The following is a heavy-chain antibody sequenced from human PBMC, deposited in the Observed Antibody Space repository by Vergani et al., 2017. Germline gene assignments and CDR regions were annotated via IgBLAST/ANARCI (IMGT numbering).Heavy chain of an antibody. Sequence: QVQLQQWGAGLLKPSETLSLTCAVYGGSFSGYYWSWIRQPPGKGLECIGEINHSGSTNYNPSLKSRVTISVDTSKNQFSRKLSSVTAADTAVYYCARGVQLCGYYYGYMDVWGKGTTVTVSS. CDR1: GGSFSGYY. V-gene: IGHV4-34*01. CDR2: INHSGST. J-gene: IGHJ6*03. D-gene: IGHD5-18*01. CDR3: ARGVQLCGYYYGYMDV.